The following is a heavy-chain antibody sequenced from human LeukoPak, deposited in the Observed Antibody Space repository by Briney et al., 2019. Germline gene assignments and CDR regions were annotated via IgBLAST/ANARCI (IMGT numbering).Heavy chain of an antibody. J-gene: IGHJ3*02. D-gene: IGHD2-15*01. V-gene: IGHV3-21*05. CDR1: GFTFSSYG. Sequence: GRSLRLSCAASGFTFSSYGMHWVRQAPGKGLEWVSYISSSSSYTNYADSVKGRFTISRDNAKNSLYLQMNSLRAEDTAVYYCARPNVVARHDAFDIWGQGTMVTVSS. CDR2: ISSSSSYT. CDR3: ARPNVVARHDAFDI.